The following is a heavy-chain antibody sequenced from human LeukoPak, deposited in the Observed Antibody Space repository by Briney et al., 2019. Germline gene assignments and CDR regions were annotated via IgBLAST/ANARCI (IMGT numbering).Heavy chain of an antibody. CDR3: VAEGCSGGICYPCFDL. CDR1: VNTLTEVS. CDR2: FDPANGGK. Sequence: ASVKVSCQVSVNTLTEVSMHWLRQAPGKGLQWIGGFDPANGGKIYAQQFQRRVTMTEDNSTNTAYMELNSMRSEDTAVYYCVAEGCSGGICYPCFDLWGRGTLVIVSS. J-gene: IGHJ2*01. D-gene: IGHD2-15*01. V-gene: IGHV1-24*01.